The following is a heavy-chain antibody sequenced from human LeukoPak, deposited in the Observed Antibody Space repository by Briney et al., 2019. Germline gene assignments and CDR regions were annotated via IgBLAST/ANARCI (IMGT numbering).Heavy chain of an antibody. J-gene: IGHJ4*02. CDR3: AREYGDGGFDY. CDR1: GFTFSSYA. D-gene: IGHD4-23*01. CDR2: ISSNGGST. Sequence: GGSLRLSCAASGFTFSSYAMHWVRQAPGKGLEYVSAISSNGGSTYYANSVKGRFTISRDNSKNTLYLQMGSLRAEDMAVYYCAREYGDGGFDYWGQGTLVTVSS. V-gene: IGHV3-64*01.